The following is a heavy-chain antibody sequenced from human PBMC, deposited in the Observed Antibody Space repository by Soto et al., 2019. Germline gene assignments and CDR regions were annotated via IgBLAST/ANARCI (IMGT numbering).Heavy chain of an antibody. Sequence: GGSLRLSCSASGFTFSSYAMHWVRQAPGKGLEYVSSISTNGGSTHYADSVKGRFTISRDNSKNTQYLQMSSLRADDTAVYYCVKVEYYYDSSGYYLFDYCGQRTLVTVSS. CDR1: GFTFSSYA. D-gene: IGHD3-22*01. V-gene: IGHV3-64D*06. CDR3: VKVEYYYDSSGYYLFDY. CDR2: ISTNGGST. J-gene: IGHJ4*02.